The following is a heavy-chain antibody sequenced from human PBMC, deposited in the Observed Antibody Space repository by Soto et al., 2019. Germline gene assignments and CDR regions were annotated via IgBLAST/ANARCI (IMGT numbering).Heavy chain of an antibody. V-gene: IGHV3-30*18. J-gene: IGHJ5*02. D-gene: IGHD3-3*01. CDR3: AKDPSLIFGVAENWFDP. CDR2: ISYDGSNK. Sequence: SCKASGYTFASYGMHWVRQAPGKGLEWVAVISYDGSNKYYADSVKGRFTISRDNSKNTLYLQMNSLRAEDTAVYYCAKDPSLIFGVAENWFDPWGQGTLVTVSS. CDR1: GYTFASYG.